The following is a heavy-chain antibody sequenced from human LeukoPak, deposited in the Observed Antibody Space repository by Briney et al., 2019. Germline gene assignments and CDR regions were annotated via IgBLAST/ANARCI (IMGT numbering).Heavy chain of an antibody. Sequence: SETLSLTCAVYGGSFSGYYWSWIRQPPGKGLEWIGYVYHTGHTHYSPSLKSRVTVSLDTSRNQVSLILSSVTAADTAVYYCARHSFGPLFDYWGQGTLVFVSS. CDR1: GGSFSGYY. J-gene: IGHJ4*02. D-gene: IGHD3-3*01. V-gene: IGHV4-59*01. CDR2: VYHTGHT. CDR3: ARHSFGPLFDY.